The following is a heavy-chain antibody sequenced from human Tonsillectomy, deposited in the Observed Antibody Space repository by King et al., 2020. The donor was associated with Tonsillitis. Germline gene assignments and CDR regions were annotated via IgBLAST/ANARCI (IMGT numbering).Heavy chain of an antibody. Sequence: VQLVESGGGLVQPGGSLRLSCAASGFTFSSYAMSWVRQAPGKGLEWVSGISGSGGSTYSADSVTGRFTMSRDNSKNTLYLQMNSLRAEDTAVYYCAKDKVAAMPRNAFDFWGQGTMVTVSS. D-gene: IGHD5-12*01. CDR3: AKDKVAAMPRNAFDF. J-gene: IGHJ3*01. CDR2: ISGSGGST. V-gene: IGHV3-23*04. CDR1: GFTFSSYA.